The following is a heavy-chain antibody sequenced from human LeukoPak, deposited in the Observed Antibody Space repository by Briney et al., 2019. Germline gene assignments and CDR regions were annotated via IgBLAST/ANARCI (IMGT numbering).Heavy chain of an antibody. CDR1: GFNFNMFG. CDR2: LSRGGSTT. CDR3: AKEQRIRHCSEGVCTEGYYFDY. D-gene: IGHD2-8*01. V-gene: IGHV3-23*01. J-gene: IGHJ4*02. Sequence: GGSLTLSCTGTGFNFNMFGIHWVRQAPGQGLEWVSGLSRGGSTTNYADSLKGRFTVSRDRSTNTVFLQMNSLRPEDTALYYCAKEQRIRHCSEGVCTEGYYFDYWGQGTLVTVSS.